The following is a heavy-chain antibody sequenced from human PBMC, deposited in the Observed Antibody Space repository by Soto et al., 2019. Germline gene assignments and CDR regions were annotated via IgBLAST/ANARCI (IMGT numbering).Heavy chain of an antibody. J-gene: IGHJ4*02. V-gene: IGHV4-30-2*01. CDR2: IYHSGST. Sequence: SETLSLTCAVADGSISSGGYSCNWNRQPPGKGLEWIGYIYHSGSTYYNPSLKSRVTISVDRSKNQFSLKLSSVTAADTAVYYCARGMTTVTTFDYWGQGTLVTVSS. D-gene: IGHD4-17*01. CDR1: DGSISSGGYS. CDR3: ARGMTTVTTFDY.